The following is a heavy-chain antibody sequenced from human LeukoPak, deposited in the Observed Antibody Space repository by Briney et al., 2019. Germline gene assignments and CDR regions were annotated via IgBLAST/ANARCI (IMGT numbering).Heavy chain of an antibody. V-gene: IGHV3-74*01. CDR2: IKGDGSVT. D-gene: IGHD1-14*01. CDR3: ARDRSGDLPF. Sequence: GGSLRLSCAASIFTFSSYWMHWVRQAPGKGLVWVSRIKGDGSVTNYADSVKGRFTIYRDNAKNTLYLQMNSLRAEDTAVYYCARDRSGDLPFWGQGTLVTVSS. J-gene: IGHJ4*02. CDR1: IFTFSSYW.